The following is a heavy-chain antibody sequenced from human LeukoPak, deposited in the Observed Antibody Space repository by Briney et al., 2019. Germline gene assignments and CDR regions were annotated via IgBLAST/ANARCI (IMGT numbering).Heavy chain of an antibody. J-gene: IGHJ5*02. CDR2: ISAYNGNT. CDR3: ARDIAERVAGTFSVRGRQNWFDP. CDR1: GYTFTSYG. D-gene: IGHD6-19*01. V-gene: IGHV1-18*01. Sequence: GASVKVSCKASGYTFTSYGISWVRQAPGQGLEWMGWISAYNGNTNYAQKLQGRVTMTTDTSTSTVYMELSSLRSEDTAVYYCARDIAERVAGTFSVRGRQNWFDPWGQGTLVTVSS.